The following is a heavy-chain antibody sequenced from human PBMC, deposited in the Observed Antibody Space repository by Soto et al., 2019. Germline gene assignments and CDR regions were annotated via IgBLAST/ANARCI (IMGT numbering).Heavy chain of an antibody. CDR3: AGLASPYFHLDDFDY. J-gene: IGHJ4*02. CDR1: GYTFTSYY. D-gene: IGHD3-10*01. V-gene: IGHV1-46*01. CDR2: INPSGGST. Sequence: ASVKVSCKASGYTFTSYYMHWVRQAPGQGLEWMGIINPSGGSTNYAQKFQGRVTITADKSTSTAYMELSSLRSEDTAVYYCAGLASPYFHLDDFDYWGQGTLVTVSS.